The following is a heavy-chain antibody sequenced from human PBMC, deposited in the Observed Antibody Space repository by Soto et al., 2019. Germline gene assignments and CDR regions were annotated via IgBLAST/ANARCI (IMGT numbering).Heavy chain of an antibody. CDR3: GKIIKQQLALDY. D-gene: IGHD6-13*01. CDR1: GFTFSSYA. Sequence: VGSLRLSCAASGFTFSSYAMSWVRQAPGKGLEWVSAISGSGGSTYYADSVKGRFTISRDNSKNTLYLQMNSLRAEDTAVYYYGKIIKQQLALDYWGQGNLVTVSS. V-gene: IGHV3-23*01. J-gene: IGHJ4*02. CDR2: ISGSGGST.